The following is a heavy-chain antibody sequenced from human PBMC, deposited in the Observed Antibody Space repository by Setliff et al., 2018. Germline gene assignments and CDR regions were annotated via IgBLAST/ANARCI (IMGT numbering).Heavy chain of an antibody. D-gene: IGHD3-16*01. CDR2: VYPTGST. J-gene: IGHJ4*02. CDR1: GDSITSGSDS. Sequence: SETLSLTCTVSGDSITSGSDSWNWIRQPAGKGLQWIGRVYPTGSTNYDPDLRSRVTMSVDTSKNQFSLMLTSVTAADTAVYYCRLWSHNYHNDYWGQGTLVTVSS. V-gene: IGHV4-61*02. CDR3: RLWSHNYHNDY.